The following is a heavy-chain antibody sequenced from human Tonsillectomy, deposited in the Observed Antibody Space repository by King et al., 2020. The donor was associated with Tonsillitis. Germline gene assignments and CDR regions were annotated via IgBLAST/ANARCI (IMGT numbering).Heavy chain of an antibody. V-gene: IGHV4-39*01. CDR3: ASPYGSGSYYTFDY. CDR1: GGSISSSSYY. Sequence: VQLQESGPGLVKPSETLSLTCTVSGGSISSSSYYWGWIRQPPGKGLEWIGSIYYSGSTYYNPSLKSRVTISVDTSKNQFSLKLSSVTAADTAVYYCASPYGSGSYYTFDYWGQGTLVTVSS. J-gene: IGHJ4*02. D-gene: IGHD3-10*01. CDR2: IYYSGST.